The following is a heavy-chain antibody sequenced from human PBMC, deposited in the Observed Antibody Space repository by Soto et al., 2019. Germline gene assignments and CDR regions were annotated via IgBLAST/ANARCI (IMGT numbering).Heavy chain of an antibody. J-gene: IGHJ5*02. Sequence: ASVKVSCKASGYTFTSYGISWVRQAPGQGLEWMGWISAYNGNTNYAQKLQGRVTMTTDTSTSTAYMELRSLRSDDTAVYYCGNSGYDDNWFDPWGQGTLVTVSS. CDR3: GNSGYDDNWFDP. V-gene: IGHV1-18*01. D-gene: IGHD5-12*01. CDR1: GYTFTSYG. CDR2: ISAYNGNT.